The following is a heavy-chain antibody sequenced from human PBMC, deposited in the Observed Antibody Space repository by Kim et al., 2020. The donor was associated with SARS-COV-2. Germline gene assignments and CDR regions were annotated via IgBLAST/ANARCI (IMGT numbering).Heavy chain of an antibody. D-gene: IGHD3-16*01. J-gene: IGHJ4*02. Sequence: DSGKGQFTIYRANSKNTLYRQMNSLRAEDTAVYYCAKTARIMITFYYFDYWGQGTLVTVSS. CDR3: AKTARIMITFYYFDY. V-gene: IGHV3-30*02.